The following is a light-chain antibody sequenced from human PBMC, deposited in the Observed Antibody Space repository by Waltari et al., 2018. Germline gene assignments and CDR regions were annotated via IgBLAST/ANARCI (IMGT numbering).Light chain of an antibody. J-gene: IGLJ2*01. CDR1: SLSSFY. CDR3: NSRDTSADRLVI. V-gene: IGLV3-19*01. Sequence: SSELTQDPTVSVAWGQTVRITCQRDSLSSFYARWYQQKPRQAPLLVIYGKNNRPAGIPDRFSGSSSGDTAFLTITGAQAEDEADYHCNSRDTSADRLVIFGGGTKLTVL. CDR2: GKN.